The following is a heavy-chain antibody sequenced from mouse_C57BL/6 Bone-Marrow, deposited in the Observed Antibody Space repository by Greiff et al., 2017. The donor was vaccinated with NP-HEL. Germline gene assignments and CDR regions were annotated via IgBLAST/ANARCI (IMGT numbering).Heavy chain of an antibody. Sequence: VQLQQSGAELARPGASVKMSCKASGYTFTSYTMHWVKQRPGQGLEWIGYINPSSGYTKYNQKFKDKATLTADKSSSTAYMQLSSLTSEDSAVYYCARLSLYAMDDWGQGTSVTVSS. CDR3: ARLSLYAMDD. CDR2: INPSSGYT. CDR1: GYTFTSYT. V-gene: IGHV1-4*01. J-gene: IGHJ4*01.